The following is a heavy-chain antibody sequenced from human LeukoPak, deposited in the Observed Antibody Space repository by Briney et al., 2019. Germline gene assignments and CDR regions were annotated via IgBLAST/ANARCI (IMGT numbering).Heavy chain of an antibody. CDR1: GYTFTGYY. D-gene: IGHD2-15*01. CDR2: INPNSGGT. CDR3: ARDGTSLLLRDYGMDV. Sequence: ASVKVSCKASGYTFTGYYMHWVRQAPGQGLEWMGWINPNSGGTNYAQKFQGRVTMTRDTSISTAYMELSRLRSDDTAVYYCARDGTSLLLRDYGMDVWGRGTTVTVSS. J-gene: IGHJ6*02. V-gene: IGHV1-2*02.